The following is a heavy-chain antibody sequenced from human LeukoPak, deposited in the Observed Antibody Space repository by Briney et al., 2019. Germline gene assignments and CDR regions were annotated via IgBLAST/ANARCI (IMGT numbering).Heavy chain of an antibody. CDR3: ARAASRDPTDAFDI. J-gene: IGHJ3*02. Sequence: SVKVSCKASGGTFSSYAISWVRQAPGQGLEWMGGIIPIFGTANYAQKFQGRVTITTDESTSTAYMELSSLRSEDTAVYYCARAASRDPTDAFDIWGQGTMVTVSS. V-gene: IGHV1-69*05. D-gene: IGHD6-25*01. CDR1: GGTFSSYA. CDR2: IIPIFGTA.